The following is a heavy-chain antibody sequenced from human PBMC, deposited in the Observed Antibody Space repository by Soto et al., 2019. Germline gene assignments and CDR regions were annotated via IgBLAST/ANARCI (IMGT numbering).Heavy chain of an antibody. Sequence: DVRLVESGGAVVQRGGSLRLSCAVSGFTFSEHAMHWVLQAPGKGLECVGLISWDGSSTDYSDLVEDRFTISRDNSKNFLFLQMNDLRVEDSGLYYCVKDMTYYYFYNGMDVWGQGTTVTV. J-gene: IGHJ6*02. D-gene: IGHD3-10*01. CDR2: ISWDGSST. CDR1: GFTFSEHA. V-gene: IGHV3-43D*04. CDR3: VKDMTYYYFYNGMDV.